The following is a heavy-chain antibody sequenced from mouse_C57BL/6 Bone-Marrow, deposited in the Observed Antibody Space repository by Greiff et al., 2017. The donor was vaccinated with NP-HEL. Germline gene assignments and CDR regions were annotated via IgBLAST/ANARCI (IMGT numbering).Heavy chain of an antibody. J-gene: IGHJ2*01. CDR1: GYTFTSYW. CDR3: ARWGYYGGY. Sequence: VQLQQPGAELVMPGASVKLSCKASGYTFTSYWMHWVKQRPGQGLEWIGEIDPSDSYTNYNQKFKGKSTLTVDKSSSTAYMQLSSLTSEDSAVYYCARWGYYGGYWGQGTTLTVSS. CDR2: IDPSDSYT. D-gene: IGHD1-1*01. V-gene: IGHV1-69*01.